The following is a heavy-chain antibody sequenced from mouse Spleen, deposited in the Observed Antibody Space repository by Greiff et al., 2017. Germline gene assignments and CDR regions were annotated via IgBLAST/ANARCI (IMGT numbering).Heavy chain of an antibody. CDR3: ARRPQYGNFYWYFDV. V-gene: IGHV8-12*01. D-gene: IGHD2-10*02. CDR1: GFSLSTSGMG. Sequence: QVTLKESGPGILQPSQTLSLTCSFSGFSLSTSGMGVSWIRQPSGKGLEWLAHIYWDDDKRYNPSLKSRLTISKDTSRNQVFLKITSVDTADTATYYCARRPQYGNFYWYFDVWGAGTTVTVSS. CDR2: IYWDDDK. J-gene: IGHJ1*01.